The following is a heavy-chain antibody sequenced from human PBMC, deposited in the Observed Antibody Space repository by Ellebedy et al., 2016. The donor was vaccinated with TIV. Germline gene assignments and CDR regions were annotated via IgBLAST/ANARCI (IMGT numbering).Heavy chain of an antibody. CDR3: ARALTILEGDDAFDI. D-gene: IGHD3-3*01. CDR1: GFTFSSYG. Sequence: GGSLRLXXAASGFTFSSYGMHWVRQASGKGLEWVAVISNDGSNKYYADSVKGRFTISRDNSKNTLYLQMNSLRAEDTAVYYCARALTILEGDDAFDIWGQGTMVTVSS. CDR2: ISNDGSNK. J-gene: IGHJ3*02. V-gene: IGHV3-30*03.